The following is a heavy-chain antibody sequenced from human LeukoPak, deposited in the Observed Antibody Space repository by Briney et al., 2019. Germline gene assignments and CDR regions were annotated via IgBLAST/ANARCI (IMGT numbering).Heavy chain of an antibody. CDR2: IYYDGST. CDR3: ARRRYSSGYIDY. D-gene: IGHD6-25*01. CDR1: GGSISSSNW. Sequence: SGTLSLTCAVSGGSISSSNWWSWVRQPPGKGLEWIGSIYYDGSTYYNPSLKSRVTISVDTSKNQFSLKLSSVTAADTAVYYCARRRYSSGYIDYWGQGTLVTVSS. J-gene: IGHJ4*02. V-gene: IGHV4-4*02.